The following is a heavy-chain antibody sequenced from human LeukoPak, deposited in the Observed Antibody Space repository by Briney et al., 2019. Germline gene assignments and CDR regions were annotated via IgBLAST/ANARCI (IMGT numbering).Heavy chain of an antibody. CDR2: ISGSGDGA. V-gene: IGHV3-23*01. CDR3: ARDVRGFRKPLDA. J-gene: IGHJ5*02. D-gene: IGHD1-26*01. CDR1: GFTFSNYA. Sequence: GGSLRLSCATSGFTFSNYAMNWVRQPPGKGLEWVSGISGSGDGAYIADSVKGRFTISRDNSKNTLYLQMNSLRADDTALYFCARDVRGFRKPLDAWGQGTLVTVSS.